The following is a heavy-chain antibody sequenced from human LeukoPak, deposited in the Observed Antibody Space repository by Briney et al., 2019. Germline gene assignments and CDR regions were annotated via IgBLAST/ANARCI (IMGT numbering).Heavy chain of an antibody. CDR3: AKAGTRDGYNPGEN. Sequence: GRSLRLSCAASGSTFDEYAMHWVRQAPGKGLEWVSGISWNSGSIGYADSVKGRFTISRDNAKKSLYLQMNSLGAEDTALYYCAKAGTRDGYNPGENWGQGTLVTVSS. CDR1: GSTFDEYA. CDR2: ISWNSGSI. V-gene: IGHV3-9*01. J-gene: IGHJ4*02. D-gene: IGHD5-24*01.